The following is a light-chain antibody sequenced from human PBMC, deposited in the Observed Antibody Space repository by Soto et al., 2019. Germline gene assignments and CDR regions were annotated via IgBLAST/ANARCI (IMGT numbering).Light chain of an antibody. Sequence: QSVLTQPASVSGSPGQSITISCTGTSSDVGGYNYVSWYQHHPGKAPKLMIFEVSNRPSGVSNRFSGSKSGNTASLTISGLQAEDEADYYCRSYTSSSTLGYVFGNGKKVTV. J-gene: IGLJ1*01. CDR2: EVS. V-gene: IGLV2-14*01. CDR1: SSDVGGYNY. CDR3: RSYTSSSTLGYV.